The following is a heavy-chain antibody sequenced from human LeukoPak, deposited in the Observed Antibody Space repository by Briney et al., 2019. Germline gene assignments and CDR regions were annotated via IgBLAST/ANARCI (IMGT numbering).Heavy chain of an antibody. Sequence: ASVKVSCKASGYTFSSYGISWVRQAPGQGLEWMGWISAYNGNTNYAQKLQGRVTMTTDASTSTAYMELRSLRSDDTAVYYCARDQWLLTNWFDPWGQGTLVTVPS. CDR3: ARDQWLLTNWFDP. D-gene: IGHD5-24*01. CDR1: GYTFSSYG. J-gene: IGHJ5*02. V-gene: IGHV1-18*01. CDR2: ISAYNGNT.